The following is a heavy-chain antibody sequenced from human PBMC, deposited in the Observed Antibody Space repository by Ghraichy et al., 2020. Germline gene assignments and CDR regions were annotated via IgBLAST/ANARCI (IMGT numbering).Heavy chain of an antibody. CDR1: GGSFSGYY. CDR2: INHSGST. J-gene: IGHJ4*02. Sequence: SETLSLTCAVYGGSFSGYYWSWICQPPGKGLEWIGEINHSGSTNYNPSLKSRVTISVDTSKNQFSLKLSSVTAADTAVYYCARGPRSMVRGVFYYWGQGTLVTVSS. CDR3: ARGPRSMVRGVFYY. D-gene: IGHD3-10*01. V-gene: IGHV4-34*01.